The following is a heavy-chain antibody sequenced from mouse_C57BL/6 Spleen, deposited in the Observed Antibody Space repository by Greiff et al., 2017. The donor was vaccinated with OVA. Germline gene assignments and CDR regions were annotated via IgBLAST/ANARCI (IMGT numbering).Heavy chain of an antibody. J-gene: IGHJ3*01. D-gene: IGHD2-4*01. CDR3: ARERYYDYDVAWFAY. CDR2: INYDGSST. CDR1: GFTFSDYY. V-gene: IGHV5-16*01. Sequence: EVMLVESEGGLVQPGSSMKLSCTASGFTFSDYYMAWVRQVPEKGLEWVANINYDGSSTYYLDSLKSRFIISRDNAKNILYLQMSSLKSEDTATYYCARERYYDYDVAWFAYWGQGTLVTVSA.